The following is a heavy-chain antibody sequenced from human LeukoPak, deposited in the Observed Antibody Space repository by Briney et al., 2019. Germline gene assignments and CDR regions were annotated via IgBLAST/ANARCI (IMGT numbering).Heavy chain of an antibody. CDR2: IDTAGDT. CDR3: ARAAYSSTWYSRYFDL. J-gene: IGHJ2*01. CDR1: GFIFSNYE. D-gene: IGHD6-13*01. Sequence: GGSLRLSCVASGFIFSNYEMHWVRQVTGKGLEWVSVIDTAGDTYYPGSVKGRFTISRENAKNSLYLQMNSLRAGDTAVYYCARAAYSSTWYSRYFDLWGRGTLVTVSS. V-gene: IGHV3-13*01.